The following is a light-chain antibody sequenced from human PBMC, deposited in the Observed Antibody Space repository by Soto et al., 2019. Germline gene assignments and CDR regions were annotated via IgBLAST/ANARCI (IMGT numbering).Light chain of an antibody. CDR3: QQYNNWPRT. V-gene: IGKV3-15*01. J-gene: IGKJ1*01. CDR1: QSLNSD. Sequence: IVMTKSAATLSVSPGARATVSCKASQSLNSDLAWYQQKPGQAPRLLIYGASTRATGIPARFSGSESGTEFTLTISSLQSEDFAVYYCQQYNNWPRTFGQGTKVDIK. CDR2: GAS.